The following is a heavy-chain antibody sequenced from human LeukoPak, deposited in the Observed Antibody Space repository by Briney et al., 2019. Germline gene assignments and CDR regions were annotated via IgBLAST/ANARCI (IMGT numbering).Heavy chain of an antibody. V-gene: IGHV3-23*01. Sequence: GGSLRLSCEASGFTFGNFGMTWVRQAPGKGLQWVSGITGSSTWTYYAASVKGRFTVSRDNSQNTLHLQMNSLRADDTAVYYCARELVSSGTGYFDLWGRGTLVTVSS. CDR1: GFTFGNFG. CDR3: ARELVSSGTGYFDL. D-gene: IGHD3-10*01. J-gene: IGHJ2*01. CDR2: ITGSSTWT.